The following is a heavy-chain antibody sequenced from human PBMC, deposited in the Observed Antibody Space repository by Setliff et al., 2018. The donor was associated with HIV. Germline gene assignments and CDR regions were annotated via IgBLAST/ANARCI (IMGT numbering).Heavy chain of an antibody. CDR3: ATRPRIAARPFDY. Sequence: SETLSLTCSVSGVSVGSGDYYWHWIRQHPEKALEWIGYICHSGDTYYNPSLNSRISMSVDTSKNQYSLELTSLTAADTAVYYCATRPRIAARPFDYWGQGTLVTVSS. D-gene: IGHD6-6*01. J-gene: IGHJ4*02. V-gene: IGHV4-31*03. CDR1: GVSVGSGDYY. CDR2: ICHSGDT.